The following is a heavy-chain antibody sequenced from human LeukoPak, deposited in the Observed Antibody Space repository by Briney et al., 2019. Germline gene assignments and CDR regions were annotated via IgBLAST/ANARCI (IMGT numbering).Heavy chain of an antibody. CDR1: RFTVNGNY. J-gene: IGHJ4*02. V-gene: IGHV3-53*01. CDR3: ARDSSGPGY. Sequence: TGGSLRLSCAASRFTVNGNYMSWVRQAPGKGLEWVSVVYSGGGTFYADSVKGRFTISRDSSKNTLYLQMNSLRVEDTAVYYCARDSSGPGYWGQGTLVTVSS. CDR2: VYSGGGT. D-gene: IGHD6-19*01.